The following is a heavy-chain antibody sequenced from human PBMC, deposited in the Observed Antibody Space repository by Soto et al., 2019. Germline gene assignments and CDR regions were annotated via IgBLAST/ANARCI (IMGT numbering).Heavy chain of an antibody. CDR1: GYTFTSYY. CDR2: INPSGGST. CDR3: ARDTTIFGVVRNGMDV. V-gene: IGHV1-46*01. Sequence: QVQLVQSGAEVKKPGASVKVSCKASGYTFTSYYMHWVRQAPGQGLEWMGIINPSGGSTSYAQKFQGRVTMTRDTSTSTVYMELSSLRSEDTAVYYCARDTTIFGVVRNGMDVWGQGTTVNVSS. D-gene: IGHD3-3*01. J-gene: IGHJ6*02.